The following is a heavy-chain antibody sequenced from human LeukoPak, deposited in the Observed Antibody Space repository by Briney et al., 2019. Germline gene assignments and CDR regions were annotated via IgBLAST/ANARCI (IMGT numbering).Heavy chain of an antibody. CDR2: IYYTGST. Sequence: PSETLSLTCTVSGGSINSYYWSWIRQPPGKGLEWIGYIYYTGSTNYNPSLTSRVTISVDTSKNQFSLKLSSVTTTDTAVYYCAREIEGSGSSSSSRYYHYYYMDVWGKGTMVTVSS. CDR3: AREIEGSGSSSSSRYYHYYYMDV. J-gene: IGHJ6*03. V-gene: IGHV4-59*01. D-gene: IGHD6-6*01. CDR1: GGSINSYY.